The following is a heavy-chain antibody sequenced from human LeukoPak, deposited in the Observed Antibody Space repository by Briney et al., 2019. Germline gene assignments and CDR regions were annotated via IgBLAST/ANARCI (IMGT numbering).Heavy chain of an antibody. CDR1: GFTFSSYR. V-gene: IGHV3-21*01. J-gene: IGHJ4*02. D-gene: IGHD3-22*01. Sequence: PGGSLRLSCAASGFTFSSYRMTWVRQAPGKGLEWVSSISSSSSYIYYADSVKGRFTISRDNAKNSLYLQMNSLRAEDTAVYYCARGYPDSSGYYPFDYWGQGTLVTVSS. CDR3: ARGYPDSSGYYPFDY. CDR2: ISSSSSYI.